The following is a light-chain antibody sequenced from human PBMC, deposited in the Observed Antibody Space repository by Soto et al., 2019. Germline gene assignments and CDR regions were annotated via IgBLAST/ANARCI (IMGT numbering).Light chain of an antibody. CDR3: SSYTSSSTPLV. V-gene: IGLV2-14*01. J-gene: IGLJ2*01. CDR2: EVS. CDR1: SSDVGGYNY. Sequence: QSALTRPASVSGSPGQSITISCTGTSSDVGGYNYVSWYQQHPGKAPKLMIYEVSNRPSGVSNRFSGSKSGNTASLTISGLQAEDEADYYCSSYTSSSTPLVFGGGTQLTVL.